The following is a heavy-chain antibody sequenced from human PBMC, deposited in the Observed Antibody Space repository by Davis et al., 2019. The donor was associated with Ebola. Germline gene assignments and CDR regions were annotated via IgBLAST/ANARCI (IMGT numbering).Heavy chain of an antibody. CDR1: GFTFSGSA. CDR3: ARGTHGSFGWELNYYYGMDV. CDR2: IRSKANSYAT. D-gene: IGHD1-26*01. J-gene: IGHJ6*02. V-gene: IGHV3-73*01. Sequence: GGSLRLSCAASGFTFSGSAMHWVRQASGKGLEWVGRIRSKANSYATAYAASVKGRFTISRDDSKNTAYLQMNSLRAEDTAVYYCARGTHGSFGWELNYYYGMDVWGQGTTVTVSS.